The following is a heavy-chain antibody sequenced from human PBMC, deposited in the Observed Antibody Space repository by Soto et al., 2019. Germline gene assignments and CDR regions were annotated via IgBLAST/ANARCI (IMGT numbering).Heavy chain of an antibody. CDR1: GFTFSSYS. Sequence: GGSLRLSCAASGFTFSSYSMNWVRQAPGKGLEWVSYISSSSSTIYYADSVKGRFTISRDNAKNSLYLQMNSLRDEDTAVYYCASEPPITMVRGVPFDSWGQGTLVTGSS. D-gene: IGHD3-10*01. J-gene: IGHJ5*01. CDR3: ASEPPITMVRGVPFDS. CDR2: ISSSSSTI. V-gene: IGHV3-48*02.